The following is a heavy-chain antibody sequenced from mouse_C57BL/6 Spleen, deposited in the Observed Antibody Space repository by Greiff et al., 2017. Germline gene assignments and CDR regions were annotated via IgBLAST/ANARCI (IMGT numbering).Heavy chain of an antibody. Sequence: QVHVKQSGPGLVQPSQSLSITCTVSGFSLTSYGVHWVRQSPGKGLEWLGVIWSGGSTDYNAAFISRLSISKDNSKSQVFFKMNSLQADDTAIYYCASLLYWGQGTLVTVSA. CDR1: GFSLTSYG. CDR2: IWSGGST. D-gene: IGHD2-10*01. CDR3: ASLLY. J-gene: IGHJ3*01. V-gene: IGHV2-2*01.